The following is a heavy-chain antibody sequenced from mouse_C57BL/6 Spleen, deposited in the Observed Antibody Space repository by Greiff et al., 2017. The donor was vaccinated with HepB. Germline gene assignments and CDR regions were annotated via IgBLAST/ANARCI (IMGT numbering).Heavy chain of an antibody. CDR2: IYPRGVST. Sequence: VQLQQSDAELVKPGASVKISCKVSGYTFTDHTIHWMKQRPEQGLAWIGYIYPRGVSTKYNEKFKGKATLTADKSSSTAYMQLNSLTSEDSAVYFCARSELYYYGFAYWGQGTLVTVSA. CDR3: ARSELYYYGFAY. D-gene: IGHD1-1*01. V-gene: IGHV1-78*01. J-gene: IGHJ3*01. CDR1: GYTFTDHT.